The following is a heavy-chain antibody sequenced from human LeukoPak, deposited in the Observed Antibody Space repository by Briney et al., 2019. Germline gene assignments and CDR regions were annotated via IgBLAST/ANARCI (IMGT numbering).Heavy chain of an antibody. J-gene: IGHJ6*02. V-gene: IGHV3-30*18. D-gene: IGHD5-18*01. CDR2: ISLSGSTK. CDR3: AKVLDVDTAMAYYYYYGMDV. Sequence: GRSLRLSCAASGFTFSSYGMRWVRQAPGKGLEWLAAISLSGSTKYYADSVNGRFTISRDNSRTTLYLQMSSLRAEDTAVYYCAKVLDVDTAMAYYYYYGMDVWGQGTTVTVSS. CDR1: GFTFSSYG.